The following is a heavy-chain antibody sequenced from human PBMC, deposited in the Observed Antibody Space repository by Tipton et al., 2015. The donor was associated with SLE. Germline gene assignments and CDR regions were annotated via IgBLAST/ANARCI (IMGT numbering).Heavy chain of an antibody. CDR3: ARVDGDYGDAFDI. J-gene: IGHJ3*02. CDR1: SGSISSYY. D-gene: IGHD4-17*01. Sequence: LRLSCSVSSGSISSYYWSWFRQPPGKGLEWIGYIFYSGSTNYNPSLKSRVTISVDTSKNQFSLKLTSVTSADTAVYYCARVDGDYGDAFDIWGQGTLVTVSS. V-gene: IGHV4-59*01. CDR2: IFYSGST.